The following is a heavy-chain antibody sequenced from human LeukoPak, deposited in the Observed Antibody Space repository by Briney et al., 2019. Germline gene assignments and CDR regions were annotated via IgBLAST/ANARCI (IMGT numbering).Heavy chain of an antibody. CDR3: ARREWELPYAFDI. V-gene: IGHV4-4*09. J-gene: IGHJ3*02. CDR1: GGSISSYY. CDR2: IYTSGST. D-gene: IGHD1-26*01. Sequence: SETLFLTCTVSGGSISSYYWSWIRQPPGKGLEWIGYIYTSGSTKYNPSLRSRVTISVDTSKNQFSLKLSSVTAADTAVYYCARREWELPYAFDIWGQGTMVTVSS.